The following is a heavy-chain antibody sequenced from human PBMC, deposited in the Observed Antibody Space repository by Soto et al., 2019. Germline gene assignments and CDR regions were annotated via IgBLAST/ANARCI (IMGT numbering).Heavy chain of an antibody. CDR3: ARQSNYALDY. D-gene: IGHD2-2*01. V-gene: IGHV1-2*04. CDR1: GYTFTGYY. CDR2: INPNSGGT. Sequence: ASVKVSCKASGYTFTGYYLHWVRQAPGQGLEWMGWINPNSGGTNYAQKFRAWVTMTRDTSISTAYMVLSRLRSNDTAVYYCARQSNYALDYWGQGTLVTVSS. J-gene: IGHJ4*02.